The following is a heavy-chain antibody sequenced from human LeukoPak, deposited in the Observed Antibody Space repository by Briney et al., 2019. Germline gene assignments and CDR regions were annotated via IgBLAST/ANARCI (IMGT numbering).Heavy chain of an antibody. CDR2: IIPIFGTA. Sequence: SVKVSFKASGGTFSSYAISWVRQAPGQGLEWMGGIIPIFGTANYAQKFQGRVTITADESTSTAYMELSSLRSEDTAVYYCAREDTSAAAGTYGYWGQGTLVTVSS. CDR1: GGTFSSYA. V-gene: IGHV1-69*13. J-gene: IGHJ4*02. D-gene: IGHD6-13*01. CDR3: AREDTSAAAGTYGY.